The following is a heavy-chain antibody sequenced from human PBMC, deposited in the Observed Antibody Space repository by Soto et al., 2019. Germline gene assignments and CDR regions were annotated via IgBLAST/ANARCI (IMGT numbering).Heavy chain of an antibody. J-gene: IGHJ3*02. D-gene: IGHD2-15*01. CDR2: ISAYNGNT. Sequence: QVQLVQSGAEVKKPGASVKVSCKASGYTFTSLGISWVRQAPGQGLEWMGWISAYNGNTNYAENLQGRVTMTTDTSTSTDYMELRSLRSDDTAVYYCSREHRGGTDAFDIWGQGTMVTVSS. CDR1: GYTFTSLG. V-gene: IGHV1-18*01. CDR3: SREHRGGTDAFDI.